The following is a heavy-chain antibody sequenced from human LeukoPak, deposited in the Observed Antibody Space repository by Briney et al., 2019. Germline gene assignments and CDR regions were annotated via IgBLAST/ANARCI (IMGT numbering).Heavy chain of an antibody. Sequence: GGSLRLSCAASGFTFSSYAMSWVRQAPGKGPEWVSAISGSGGSTYYAVSVKGRFTISRDNSQNTLYPQMSSLRAEDTAVYYCAKTYDFGSGYFHFDYWGQGTLVTLSS. CDR3: AKTYDFGSGYFHFDY. CDR1: GFTFSSYA. D-gene: IGHD3-3*01. CDR2: ISGSGGST. J-gene: IGHJ4*02. V-gene: IGHV3-23*01.